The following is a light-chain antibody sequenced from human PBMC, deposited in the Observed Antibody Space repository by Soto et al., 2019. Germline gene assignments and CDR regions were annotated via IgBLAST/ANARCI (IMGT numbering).Light chain of an antibody. V-gene: IGKV3-20*01. CDR3: QQYGSSPLYT. Sequence: DIVLTQSPGTLSLSPGERATLSCRASQSVSSSYLAWYQQKPGQAPRLLIYGASSRATGIPDRFSGSGSGTDFTITISRLEPEDVAVYYCQQYGSSPLYTFGQGTKLEIK. CDR2: GAS. J-gene: IGKJ2*01. CDR1: QSVSSSY.